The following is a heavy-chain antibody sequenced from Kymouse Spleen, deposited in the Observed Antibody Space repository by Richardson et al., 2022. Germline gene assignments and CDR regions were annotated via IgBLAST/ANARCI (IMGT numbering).Heavy chain of an antibody. CDR2: IYSGGST. Sequence: EVQLVESGGGLIQPGGSLRLSCAASGFTVSSNYMSWVRQAPGKGLEWVSVIYSGGSTYYADSVKGRFTISRDNSKNTLYLQMNSLRAEDTAVYYCAREGYCTNGVCSYWYFDLWGRGTLVTVSS. CDR1: GFTVSSNY. CDR3: AREGYCTNGVCSYWYFDL. J-gene: IGHJ2*01. D-gene: IGHD2-8*01. V-gene: IGHV3-53*01.